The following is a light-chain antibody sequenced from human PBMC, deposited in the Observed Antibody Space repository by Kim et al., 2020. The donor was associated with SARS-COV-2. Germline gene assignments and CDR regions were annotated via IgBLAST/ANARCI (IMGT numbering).Light chain of an antibody. CDR3: KQYGNLRLT. J-gene: IGKJ5*01. CDR2: DAS. Sequence: DIQMTQSPSSLSASVGDRVTITCQASHDISIHLNWYQHKPGKAPNLLIYDASNLQTGVPSRFSGSGSGTDFTFTISRLQPEDIATYYCKQYGNLRLTLGDGTRRGSK. V-gene: IGKV1-33*01. CDR1: HDISIH.